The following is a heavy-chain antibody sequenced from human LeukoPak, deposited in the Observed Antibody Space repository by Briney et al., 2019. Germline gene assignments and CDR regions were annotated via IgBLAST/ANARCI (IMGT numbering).Heavy chain of an antibody. CDR2: ISSSSTAI. CDR1: GFTFSSYA. V-gene: IGHV3-48*02. Sequence: PGGSLRLSCAASGFTFSSYAMNWVRQAPGKGLEWVSYISSSSTAIYYTDSVKGRFTISRDNAKNSLYLQMNSLRDEDTAVYYSARGITGKNWFDPWGQGTLVTVSS. J-gene: IGHJ5*02. CDR3: ARGITGKNWFDP. D-gene: IGHD3-16*01.